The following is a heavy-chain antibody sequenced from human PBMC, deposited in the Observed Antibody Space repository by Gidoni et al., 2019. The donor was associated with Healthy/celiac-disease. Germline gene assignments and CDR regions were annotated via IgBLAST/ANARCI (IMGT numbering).Heavy chain of an antibody. CDR2: IYYSGIT. V-gene: IGHV4-31*03. CDR1: GGSTSSGCYY. D-gene: IGHD3-10*01. Sequence: QVQLQAWGPGRVKTAQTVSLTCTFSGGSTSSGCYYWNWNCQHPGKGLEWIGYIYYSGITYYHPSLKSRVTISVDTAKNPFSLKLSSVTSADTSVYYCARGVSWCWQLSDLDFWGQGPLVTVSS. J-gene: IGHJ4*02. CDR3: ARGVSWCWQLSDLDF.